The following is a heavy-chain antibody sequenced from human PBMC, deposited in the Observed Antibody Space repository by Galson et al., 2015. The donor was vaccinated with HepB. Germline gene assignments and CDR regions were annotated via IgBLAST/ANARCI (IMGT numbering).Heavy chain of an antibody. V-gene: IGHV3-21*01. CDR1: GFSFTSYS. CDR2: ISTTSTYI. CDR3: VRAFHDTSGHYWVNLDY. J-gene: IGHJ4*02. Sequence: LRLSCAASGFSFTSYSMNWVRQAPGKGLEWVSFISTTSTYIYYADSVTGRFTISRDNAKSSLYLQMNSLRAGDTAVYYCVRAFHDTSGHYWVNLDYWGQGALVTVSS. D-gene: IGHD3-22*01.